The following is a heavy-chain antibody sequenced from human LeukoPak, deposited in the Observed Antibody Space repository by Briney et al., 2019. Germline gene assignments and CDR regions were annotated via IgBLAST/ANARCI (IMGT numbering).Heavy chain of an antibody. Sequence: GGSLRLSCAASGFTFRTYAMSWVRQAPGKGLEWVSGISGSGGSTYYADSVKGRFTISRDNSKNTLYLQMNSLRAEDTAVYYCAKEGDFYDILTDYWGQGTLVTVSS. CDR2: ISGSGGST. V-gene: IGHV3-23*01. CDR3: AKEGDFYDILTDY. CDR1: GFTFRTYA. D-gene: IGHD3-9*01. J-gene: IGHJ4*02.